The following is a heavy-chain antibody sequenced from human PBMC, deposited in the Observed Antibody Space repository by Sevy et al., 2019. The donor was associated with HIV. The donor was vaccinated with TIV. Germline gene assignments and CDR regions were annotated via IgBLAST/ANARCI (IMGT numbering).Heavy chain of an antibody. CDR2: MNPNSGNT. CDR1: GYTFTSYD. Sequence: SSVKVSCKASGYTFTSYDINWVRQATGQGLEWMGWMNPNSGNTGYAQKFQGRVTMTRNTSISTAYMELSSRRSEDTAVYYCARGYSGDSSGYYYDFDYWGQGTLVTVSS. J-gene: IGHJ4*02. D-gene: IGHD3-22*01. V-gene: IGHV1-8*01. CDR3: ARGYSGDSSGYYYDFDY.